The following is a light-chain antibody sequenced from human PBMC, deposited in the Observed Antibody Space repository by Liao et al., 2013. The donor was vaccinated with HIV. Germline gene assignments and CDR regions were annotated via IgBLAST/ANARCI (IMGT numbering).Light chain of an antibody. CDR2: YDT. V-gene: IGLV3-21*04. Sequence: SYLLTQPSSVSVAPGTTATITCGGDNIGGRSVHWYQHKAGQAPHLVISYDTDRPSGIPERFAGSNSGDTATLTISRVEAGDEADYYCQVWDSSGDHPRLFGGGTKLTVL. CDR1: NIGGRS. CDR3: QVWDSSGDHPRL. J-gene: IGLJ2*01.